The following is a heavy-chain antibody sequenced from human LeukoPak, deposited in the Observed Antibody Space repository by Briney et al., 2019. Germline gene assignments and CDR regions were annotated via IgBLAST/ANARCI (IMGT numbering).Heavy chain of an antibody. Sequence: GGSLRLSCAASGFTFSSYSMSWVRQAPGKGLEWASVVYSGGSTYYVDSVKGRFTISRDNSKNTLYLQMNSLRAEDTAVYYCAGEGRGYSYGYWGQGTLVTVSS. CDR1: GFTFSSYS. J-gene: IGHJ4*02. CDR3: AGEGRGYSYGY. V-gene: IGHV3-53*01. CDR2: VYSGGST. D-gene: IGHD5-18*01.